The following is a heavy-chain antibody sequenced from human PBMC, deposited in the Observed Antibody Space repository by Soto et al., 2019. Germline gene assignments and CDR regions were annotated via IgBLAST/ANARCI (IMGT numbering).Heavy chain of an antibody. Sequence: QVQLVQSGAEVKKPGSSVKVSCKASGGTFSSYTISWVRQAPGQGLEWMGRIIPILGIANYAQKFQGRVTITADKSTSTAYMELSSLRSEDTAVYYCARGCSGGSCYLASYFQHWGQGTLVTVSS. CDR1: GGTFSSYT. CDR3: ARGCSGGSCYLASYFQH. D-gene: IGHD2-15*01. V-gene: IGHV1-69*02. CDR2: IIPILGIA. J-gene: IGHJ1*01.